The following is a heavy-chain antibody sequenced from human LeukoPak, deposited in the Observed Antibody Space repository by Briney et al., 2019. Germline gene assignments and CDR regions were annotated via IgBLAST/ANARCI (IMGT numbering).Heavy chain of an antibody. CDR2: IYYSGST. CDR1: GGSISSYY. D-gene: IGHD5-18*01. CDR3: ARAGRIQLWEL. J-gene: IGHJ4*02. V-gene: IGHV4-59*01. Sequence: SETLSLTCTVSGGSISSYYWSWIRQPPGKGLEWIGYIYYSGSTNYNPSLKSRVTISVDTSKNQFSLKLSSVTAADTAVYYCARAGRIQLWELWGQGTLVTVSS.